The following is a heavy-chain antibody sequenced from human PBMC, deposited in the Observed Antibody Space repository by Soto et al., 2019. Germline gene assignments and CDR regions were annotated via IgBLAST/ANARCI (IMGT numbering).Heavy chain of an antibody. CDR3: ARGGAAAAGTPLGY. CDR1: GFTFSSYA. V-gene: IGHV3-30-3*01. D-gene: IGHD6-13*01. Sequence: GGSLRLSCAASGFTFSSYAMHWVRQAPGKGLEWVAVISYDGSNKYYADSVKGRFTISRDNSKNTLYLQMNSLRAEDTAVYYCARGGAAAAGTPLGYWGQGTLVAVSS. J-gene: IGHJ4*02. CDR2: ISYDGSNK.